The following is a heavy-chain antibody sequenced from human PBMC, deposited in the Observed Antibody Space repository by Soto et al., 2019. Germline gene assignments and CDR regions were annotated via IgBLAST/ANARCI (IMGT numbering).Heavy chain of an antibody. CDR3: AKGQHCSSTSCYFYYYGMDV. V-gene: IGHV3-30*18. D-gene: IGHD2-2*01. CDR2: ISYDGSNK. Sequence: QVQLVESGGGVVQPGRSLRLSCAASGFTFNTYAMHWVRQAPGKGLEWVAVISYDGSNKYYADSVKGRLTISRDNSKNTLYLQMNSLRAEETAVYYCAKGQHCSSTSCYFYYYGMDVWGQGTTVAVSS. CDR1: GFTFNTYA. J-gene: IGHJ6*02.